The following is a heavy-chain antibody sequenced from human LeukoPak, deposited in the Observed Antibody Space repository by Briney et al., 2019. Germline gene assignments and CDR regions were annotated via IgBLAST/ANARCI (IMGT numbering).Heavy chain of an antibody. CDR1: GYTFTSYG. D-gene: IGHD4-17*01. V-gene: IGHV1-18*01. CDR3: ARISTVTTSPYYYYYYGMDV. J-gene: IGHJ6*02. Sequence: ASVKVPCKASGYTFTSYGISWVRQAPGQGLEWMGWISAYNGNTNYAQKLQGRVTMTTDTSTSTAYMELRSLRSDDTAVYYCARISTVTTSPYYYYYYGMDVWGQGTTVTVSS. CDR2: ISAYNGNT.